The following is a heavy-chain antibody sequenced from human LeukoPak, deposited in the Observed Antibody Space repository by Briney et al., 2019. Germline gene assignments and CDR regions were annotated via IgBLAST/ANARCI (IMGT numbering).Heavy chain of an antibody. J-gene: IGHJ5*02. CDR1: GYTFTSYD. V-gene: IGHV1-8*02. CDR2: MNPNSGNT. CDR3: ARVDAREPITIFVPTRGNWFDP. Sequence: ASVKVSCKASGYTFTSYDINWVRQATGQGLEWMGWMNPNSGNTGYAQKFQGRVTMTTDTSTTTAYMDLRSLRSDDTAVYYCARVDAREPITIFVPTRGNWFDPWGQGTLVTVSS. D-gene: IGHD3-3*01.